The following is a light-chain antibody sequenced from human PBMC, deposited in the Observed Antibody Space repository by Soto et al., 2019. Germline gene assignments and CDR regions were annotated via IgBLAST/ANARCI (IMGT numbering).Light chain of an antibody. Sequence: QSVLTQPPSASGPPGQRVTISCSGSSSNIGKNPVYWYQHLPGTAPKLVIYRNDQRPSGVPDRFSGSKSATSASLAISGLRSEAEADFNCATWDYNLSGRVFGGGTQLTVL. J-gene: IGLJ2*01. CDR3: ATWDYNLSGRV. V-gene: IGLV1-47*01. CDR2: RND. CDR1: SSNIGKNP.